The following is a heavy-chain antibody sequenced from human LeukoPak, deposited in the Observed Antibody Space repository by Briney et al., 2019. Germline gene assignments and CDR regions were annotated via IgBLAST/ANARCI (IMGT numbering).Heavy chain of an antibody. CDR1: GFTFSSYA. J-gene: IGHJ5*02. Sequence: GGSLRLSCAASGFTFSSYAMNWVRQAPGKGLEWVSTLNSNGGTTYYADSVKGRFTISRDNSKNTLYLQMNSLRAEDTAVYYCAKDIVVVPAAITAQSDWFDPWGQGTLVTVSS. CDR3: AKDIVVVPAAITAQSDWFDP. D-gene: IGHD2-2*02. V-gene: IGHV3-23*01. CDR2: LNSNGGTT.